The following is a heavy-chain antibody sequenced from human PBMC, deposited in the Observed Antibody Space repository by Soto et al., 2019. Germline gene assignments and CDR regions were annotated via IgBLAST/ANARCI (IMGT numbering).Heavy chain of an antibody. V-gene: IGHV1-69*13. CDR2: IIPLSGTT. J-gene: IGHJ4*02. D-gene: IGHD3-22*01. Sequence: GASLKVSCQASGGTFSNHAVSWVRQAPGQGPEWMGGIIPLSGTTNYAQKFQGRLTITAAESMTTAYMELSSLRYEDTAVYYCARGPDRSGFYLFDYWGQGTLVTAPQ. CDR3: ARGPDRSGFYLFDY. CDR1: GGTFSNHA.